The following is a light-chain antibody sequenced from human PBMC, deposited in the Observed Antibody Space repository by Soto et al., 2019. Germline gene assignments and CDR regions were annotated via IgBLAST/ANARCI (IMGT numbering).Light chain of an antibody. Sequence: EIVLTQSPGTLSLSPGERATLSCRAIQSIAGNYLAWYQQKPGQAPRLLISDASNRATGIPARFSGSGSGTDFALTISSLEPEDFAVYYCHQRQYWPPITFGQGTRLEIK. V-gene: IGKV3-11*01. CDR2: DAS. CDR3: HQRQYWPPIT. J-gene: IGKJ5*01. CDR1: QSIAGNY.